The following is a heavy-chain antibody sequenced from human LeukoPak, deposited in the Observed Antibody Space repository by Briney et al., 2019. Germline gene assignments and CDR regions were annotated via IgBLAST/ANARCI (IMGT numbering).Heavy chain of an antibody. Sequence: GASVKVSCKASGYTFTGYYMHWVRQAPGQGLEWMGRINPNSGGTNYAQKFQGRVTMTRDTSISTVYMELSRLRSDDTAVYYCAMLTVTTSSDFDYWGQGTLVTVSS. CDR1: GYTFTGYY. CDR3: AMLTVTTSSDFDY. D-gene: IGHD4-17*01. J-gene: IGHJ4*02. V-gene: IGHV1-2*06. CDR2: INPNSGGT.